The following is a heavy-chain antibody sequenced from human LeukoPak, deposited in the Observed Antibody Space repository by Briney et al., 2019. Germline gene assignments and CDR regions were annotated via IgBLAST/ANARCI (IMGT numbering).Heavy chain of an antibody. CDR1: GFPFSSYA. D-gene: IGHD2-15*01. J-gene: IGHJ6*02. V-gene: IGHV3-64D*09. Sequence: GGSLRLSCSASGFPFSSYAMHWVRQAPGKELEYYADSVKGRFTISRDNSKNTLYLQMSSLRAEDTAVYFCVRGYSFGPYGMDVWGQGTTVTVSS. CDR3: VRGYSFGPYGMDV.